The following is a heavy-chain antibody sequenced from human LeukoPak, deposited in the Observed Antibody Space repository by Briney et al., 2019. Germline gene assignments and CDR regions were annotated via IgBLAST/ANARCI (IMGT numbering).Heavy chain of an antibody. J-gene: IGHJ5*02. CDR2: IYPGDSDT. CDR1: GYSFTSYW. Sequence: GESLKISCKGSGYSFTSYWIGWVRQMTGKGLEWMGIIYPGDSDTRYSPSFQGQVTISADKSISTAYLQWSSLKASDTAMYYCARLGSEYYDFWSGYYTTSNWFDPWGQRTLVTVSS. D-gene: IGHD3-3*01. CDR3: ARLGSEYYDFWSGYYTTSNWFDP. V-gene: IGHV5-51*01.